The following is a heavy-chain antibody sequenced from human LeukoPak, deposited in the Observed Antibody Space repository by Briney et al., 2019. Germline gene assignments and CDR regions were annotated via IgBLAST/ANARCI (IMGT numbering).Heavy chain of an antibody. J-gene: IGHJ5*02. CDR1: GYTFTSYG. Sequence: GASVKVSCKASGYTFTSYGISWVRQAPGQGLEWMGWISAYSGNTNYAQKLQGRVTMTTDTSTSTAYMELRSLRSDDTAVYYCARVGGRIAARLNWFDPWGQGTLVTVSS. CDR3: ARVGGRIAARLNWFDP. D-gene: IGHD6-6*01. V-gene: IGHV1-18*01. CDR2: ISAYSGNT.